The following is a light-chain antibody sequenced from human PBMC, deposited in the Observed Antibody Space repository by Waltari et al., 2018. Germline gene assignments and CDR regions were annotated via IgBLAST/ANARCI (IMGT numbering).Light chain of an antibody. V-gene: IGLV2-23*01. CDR2: EDS. CDR3: CSDAGSKTWV. Sequence: QSALTQPASVSGSPGQSITISCTGTSSDVGSYNLVSWYQQHAGKAPKLMISEDSERPSGVSNRFSGSKSGNTASLTIAGLQAEDEADYYCCSDAGSKTWVFGGGTKLTVL. CDR1: SSDVGSYNL. J-gene: IGLJ3*02.